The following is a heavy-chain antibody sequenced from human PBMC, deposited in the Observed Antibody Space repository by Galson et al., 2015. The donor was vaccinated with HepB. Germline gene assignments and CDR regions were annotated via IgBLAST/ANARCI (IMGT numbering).Heavy chain of an antibody. V-gene: IGHV1-24*01. D-gene: IGHD5-24*01. CDR1: GYTLTELS. Sequence: SVKVSCKVSGYTLTELSMHWVRQAPGKGLEWMGGFDPEDGETIYAQKFQGRVTMTEDTSTDTAYMELSSLRSEDTAVYYCATTGDGYNPYYFDYWGQGTLVTVSS. CDR3: ATTGDGYNPYYFDY. J-gene: IGHJ4*02. CDR2: FDPEDGET.